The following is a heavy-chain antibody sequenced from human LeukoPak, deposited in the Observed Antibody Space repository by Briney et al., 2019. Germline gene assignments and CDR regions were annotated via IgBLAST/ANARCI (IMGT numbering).Heavy chain of an antibody. CDR2: IYYSGST. CDR3: ARDTYSGSYYDY. Sequence: SETLSLTCTVSGGSISSYYWSWIRQPPGKGLEWIGYIYYSGSTNYNPSLKSRVTISVDTSKNQFSLKLSSVTAADTAVYYCARDTYSGSYYDYWGQGTPVTVSS. D-gene: IGHD1-26*01. V-gene: IGHV4-59*01. CDR1: GGSISSYY. J-gene: IGHJ4*02.